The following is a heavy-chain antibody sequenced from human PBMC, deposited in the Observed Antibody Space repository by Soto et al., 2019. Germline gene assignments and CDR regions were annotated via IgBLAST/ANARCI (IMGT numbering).Heavy chain of an antibody. CDR2: ITSDGKSK. D-gene: IGHD2-21*02. V-gene: IGHV3-74*01. J-gene: IGHJ5*02. CDR1: GFNFTNHW. Sequence: VHLVESGGGLVQPGGSLRLSCAASGFNFTNHWMHWVRQAPGKGLVWVSRITSDGKSKAYAESVKGRFAISRDNAKNTVYLQMNGLTVEDTAVYFCARESGDWPLNWFDPWGQGTRVTVSS. CDR3: ARESGDWPLNWFDP.